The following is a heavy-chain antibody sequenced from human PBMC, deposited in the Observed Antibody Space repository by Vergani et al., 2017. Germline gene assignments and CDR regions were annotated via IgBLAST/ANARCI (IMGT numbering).Heavy chain of an antibody. Sequence: EVQLLESGGGLVQPGGSLRLSCAASGFTFSSYAMSWVRQAPGKGLEWVSAISGSGGSTYYADSVKGRFNISRDNSKNTRYLQMNSLRAEDTAVYYCARDRPHIVVVPGPPYYYYYYMDVWGKGTTVVVSS. CDR1: GFTFSSYA. V-gene: IGHV3-23*01. D-gene: IGHD2-2*01. CDR2: ISGSGGST. J-gene: IGHJ6*03. CDR3: ARDRPHIVVVPGPPYYYYYYMDV.